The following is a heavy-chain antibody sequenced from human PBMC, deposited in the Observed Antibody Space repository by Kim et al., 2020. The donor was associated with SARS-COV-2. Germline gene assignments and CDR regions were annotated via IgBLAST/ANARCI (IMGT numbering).Heavy chain of an antibody. CDR2: IYYSGST. Sequence: SETLSLTCTVSGGSISSAGYYWSWIRQHPGKGLEWIGYIYYSGSTYYNPSLKSRVTISVDTSKNQFSLKLSSVTAADTAVYYCARVRTTMIVVVMYFDYWGQGTLVTVSS. D-gene: IGHD3-22*01. CDR3: ARVRTTMIVVVMYFDY. V-gene: IGHV4-31*03. J-gene: IGHJ4*02. CDR1: GGSISSAGYY.